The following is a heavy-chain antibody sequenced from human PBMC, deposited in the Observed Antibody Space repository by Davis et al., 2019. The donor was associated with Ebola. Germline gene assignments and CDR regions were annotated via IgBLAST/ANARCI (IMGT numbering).Heavy chain of an antibody. J-gene: IGHJ4*02. D-gene: IGHD3-9*01. CDR3: AKVRLLGYDTLSGGFD. V-gene: IGHV3-33*06. Sequence: GGSLRLSCAASGFTFSSYGMHWVRQAPGKGLEWVAVIWYDGSNKYYADSVKGRFTISRDNSKNTLYLQMNSLRAEDTAVYYCAKVRLLGYDTLSGGFDWGQGTLVTVSS. CDR2: IWYDGSNK. CDR1: GFTFSSYG.